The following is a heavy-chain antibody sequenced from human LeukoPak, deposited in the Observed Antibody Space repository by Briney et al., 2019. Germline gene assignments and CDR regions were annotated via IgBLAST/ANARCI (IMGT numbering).Heavy chain of an antibody. CDR2: IKSDGTST. D-gene: IGHD6-13*01. V-gene: IGHV3-74*01. CDR1: GFTFSSYA. Sequence: GGSLRLSCAASGFTFSSYAMSWVRQAPGKGLEWVSRIKSDGTSTSYADSVKGRFTVSRDIAKNTLFLQMNSLRAEDTAVYYCAVRYSGSWYLFDYWGQGTLVTVSS. CDR3: AVRYSGSWYLFDY. J-gene: IGHJ4*02.